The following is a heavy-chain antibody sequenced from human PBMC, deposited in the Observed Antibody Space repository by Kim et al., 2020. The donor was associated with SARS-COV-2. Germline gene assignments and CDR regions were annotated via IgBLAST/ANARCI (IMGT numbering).Heavy chain of an antibody. J-gene: IGHJ4*02. CDR1: GFSFSRYW. V-gene: IGHV3-7*03. CDR3: AADDYGPSSF. CDR2: TNQGESQR. D-gene: IGHD4-17*01. Sequence: GGSLRLSCAASGFSFSRYWMSWVRQAPGKGLEWVANTNQGESQRYYVDSAKGRFTISRDNAKNSLFLQMNNLRVEDTAVYYCAADDYGPSSFGGQGTLVIVSS.